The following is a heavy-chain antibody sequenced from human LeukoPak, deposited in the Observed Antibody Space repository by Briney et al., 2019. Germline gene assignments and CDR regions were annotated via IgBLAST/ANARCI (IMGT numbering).Heavy chain of an antibody. Sequence: SETLSLTFTVSGGSISSYYWSWIRQPAGKGLEWIGRMYTSGSTNYNPSLKSRVTMSVDTSKNQFSLKLTSVTAADTAVYYCARDSDVWYSNYRDYMDVWGKGTTVTVSS. V-gene: IGHV4-4*07. CDR1: GGSISSYY. J-gene: IGHJ6*03. CDR2: MYTSGST. CDR3: ARDSDVWYSNYRDYMDV. D-gene: IGHD4-11*01.